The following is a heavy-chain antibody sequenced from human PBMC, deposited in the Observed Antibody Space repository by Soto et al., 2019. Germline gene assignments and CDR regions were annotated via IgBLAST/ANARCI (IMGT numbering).Heavy chain of an antibody. CDR3: ARKGGGYSSSSLYYYGMDV. Sequence: EASVKVSCKASGGTFSSYAISWVRQAPGQGLEWMGGIIPIFGTANYAQKFQGRVTITADESTSTAYMELSSLRSEDTAVYYCARKGGGYSSSSLYYYGMDVWGQGTTVTVSS. V-gene: IGHV1-69*13. D-gene: IGHD6-6*01. CDR2: IIPIFGTA. CDR1: GGTFSSYA. J-gene: IGHJ6*02.